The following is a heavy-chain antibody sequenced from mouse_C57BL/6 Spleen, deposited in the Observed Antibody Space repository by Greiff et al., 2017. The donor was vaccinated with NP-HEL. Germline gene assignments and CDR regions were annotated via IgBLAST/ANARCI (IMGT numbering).Heavy chain of an antibody. CDR1: GYAFSSSW. CDR2: IYPGDGDT. CDR3: ARDYGTTRGAMDY. D-gene: IGHD2-1*01. J-gene: IGHJ4*01. Sequence: QVQLQQSGPELVKPGASVKISCKASGYAFSSSWMNWVKQRPGKGLEWIGRIYPGDGDTNYNGKFKGKATLTADKSSSKAYMQLSSLTSEDSAVYFCARDYGTTRGAMDYWGQGTSVTVSS. V-gene: IGHV1-82*01.